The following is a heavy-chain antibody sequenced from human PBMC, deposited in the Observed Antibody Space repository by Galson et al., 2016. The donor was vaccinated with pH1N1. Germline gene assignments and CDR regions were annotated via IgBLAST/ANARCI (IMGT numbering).Heavy chain of an antibody. CDR3: IRDPGRLRDY. CDR1: GYAFTREY. Sequence: SVKVSCKASGYAFTREYIHWVRQAPGQGLEWMGVIDPSNGGTTYSQKFQGLVTMTRDTSTNTVYMEVRGLKSEDTAVYSCIRDPGRLRDYWGQGTLVTVSS. CDR2: IDPSNGGT. V-gene: IGHV1-46*01. J-gene: IGHJ4*02. D-gene: IGHD3-10*01.